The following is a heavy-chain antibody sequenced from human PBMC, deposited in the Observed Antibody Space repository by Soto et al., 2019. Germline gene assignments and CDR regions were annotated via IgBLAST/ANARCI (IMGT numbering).Heavy chain of an antibody. D-gene: IGHD1-26*01. CDR3: AKRSGSYYPVDY. CDR1: GFTFSSYG. Sequence: ESGGGVVQPGRSLRLSCAASGFTFSSYGMHWVRQAPGKGLEWVAVISYDGSNKYYADSVKGRFTISRDNSKNTLYLQMNSLRAEDTALYYCAKRSGSYYPVDYWGQGTLVTVSS. CDR2: ISYDGSNK. J-gene: IGHJ4*02. V-gene: IGHV3-30*18.